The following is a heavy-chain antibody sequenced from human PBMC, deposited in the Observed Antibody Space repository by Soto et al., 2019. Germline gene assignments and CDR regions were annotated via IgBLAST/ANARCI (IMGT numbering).Heavy chain of an antibody. CDR1: GFTFSSYA. CDR2: ISGSGGSA. V-gene: IGHV3-23*01. Sequence: GGSLRLSCASSGFTFSSYAMSLVRQAPGKGLEWVSAISGSGGSAYYADSVKGRFTISRDNSKNTLYLQMNSLRAEDTAVYYCAKINYDFWSGYYKYMDVWGKGPTVTVSS. J-gene: IGHJ6*03. CDR3: AKINYDFWSGYYKYMDV. D-gene: IGHD3-3*01.